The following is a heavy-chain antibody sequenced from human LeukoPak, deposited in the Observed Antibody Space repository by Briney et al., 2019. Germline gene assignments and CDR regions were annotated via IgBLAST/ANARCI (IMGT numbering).Heavy chain of an antibody. J-gene: IGHJ6*03. D-gene: IGHD3-16*01. CDR2: LNSDGSIT. CDR1: GFTFSTYW. V-gene: IGHV3-74*01. Sequence: PGGSLRLSCAASGFTFSTYWMHWVRQAPGKGLVWVSGLNSDGSITGYVDSVKGRFTISRDNAKNTLYLQMNTLRAEDTAVYYCAKDDMITFGGVISYYYYYMDVWGKGTTVTVSS. CDR3: AKDDMITFGGVISYYYYYMDV.